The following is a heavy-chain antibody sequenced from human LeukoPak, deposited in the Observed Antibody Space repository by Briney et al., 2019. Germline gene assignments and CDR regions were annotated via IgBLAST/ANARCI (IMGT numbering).Heavy chain of an antibody. V-gene: IGHV3-23*01. J-gene: IGHJ1*01. CDR1: GFTFSSYT. D-gene: IGHD6-13*01. Sequence: GGSLRLSCTASGFTFSSYTMTWVRQAPGKGLKWVSTITTGDGNTYYADSVKGRFTVSRDDSKNTLYLQMNSLRAEDTAVYYCAKEYSSQRVAEYFQHWGQGTLVTVSS. CDR2: ITTGDGNT. CDR3: AKEYSSQRVAEYFQH.